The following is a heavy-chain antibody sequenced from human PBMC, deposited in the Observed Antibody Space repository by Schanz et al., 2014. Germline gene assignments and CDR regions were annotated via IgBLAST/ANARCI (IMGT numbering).Heavy chain of an antibody. D-gene: IGHD1-1*01. Sequence: EVQLVESGGDLVQPGGSLRLSCSASGFTFSSYSMNWVRQAPGKGLEWVSTIGTSGGTNYAESVKGRFTISRDNSKNTLYLQMNSLRAEDTAVYFCAKIERNEDSGQGTLXTVSS. V-gene: IGHV3-23*04. CDR2: IGTSGGT. CDR3: AKIERNED. CDR1: GFTFSSYS. J-gene: IGHJ4*02.